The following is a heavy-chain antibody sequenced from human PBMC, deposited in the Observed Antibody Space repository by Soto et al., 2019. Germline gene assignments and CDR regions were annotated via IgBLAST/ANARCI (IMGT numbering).Heavy chain of an antibody. CDR2: ISATGIST. J-gene: IGHJ4*01. CDR1: GFTVATYA. D-gene: IGHD1-1*01. Sequence: GCSLRLSCAASGFTVATYAMSWVRQAPGKGLEWVSAISATGISTHYADSVKGRVTISRDNSANTLSLEMSSLTAEDTAVYYCARDKDTSSWTGFDFWGHGTLVTVSS. CDR3: ARDKDTSSWTGFDF. V-gene: IGHV3-23*01.